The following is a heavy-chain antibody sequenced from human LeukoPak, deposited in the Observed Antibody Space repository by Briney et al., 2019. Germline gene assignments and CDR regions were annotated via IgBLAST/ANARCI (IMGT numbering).Heavy chain of an antibody. CDR2: INHSGST. D-gene: IGHD1-26*01. V-gene: IGHV4-38-2*02. J-gene: IGHJ5*02. Sequence: SETLSLTCTVSGYSISSGYYWGWIRQPPGKGLEWIGEINHSGSTNYNPSLKSRVTISVDTSKNQFSLKLSSVTAADTAVYYCARRIYHVGCRISSGSYYTGGWFDPWGQGTLVTVSS. CDR1: GYSISSGYY. CDR3: ARRIYHVGCRISSGSYYTGGWFDP.